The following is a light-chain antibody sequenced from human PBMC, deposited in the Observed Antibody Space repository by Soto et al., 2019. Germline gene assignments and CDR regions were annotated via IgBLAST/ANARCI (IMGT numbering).Light chain of an antibody. V-gene: IGKV1-5*01. J-gene: IGKJ1*01. CDR1: QSISSW. Sequence: DIQMTQSPSTLSASVGDRVTITCGASQSISSWLAWYQQKPGKAPKLLIYAASSLQSGVPSRFSGSGSGTEFILTISSLQPDDFATYYCQQYDSYPWTFGQGTKVDIK. CDR3: QQYDSYPWT. CDR2: AAS.